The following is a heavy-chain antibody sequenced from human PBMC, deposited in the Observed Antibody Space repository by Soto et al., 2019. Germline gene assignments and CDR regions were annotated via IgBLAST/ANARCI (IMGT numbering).Heavy chain of an antibody. CDR2: ISYDGSNK. CDR1: GFTFSSYG. J-gene: IGHJ4*02. V-gene: IGHV3-30*18. Sequence: SGFTFSSYGMHWVRQAPGKGLEWVAVISYDGSNKYYADSVKGRFTISRDNSKNTLYLQMKSLRAEDTAVYYCAKDTGTYSGRFLDYWGQGSLVTVSS. D-gene: IGHD1-26*01. CDR3: AKDTGTYSGRFLDY.